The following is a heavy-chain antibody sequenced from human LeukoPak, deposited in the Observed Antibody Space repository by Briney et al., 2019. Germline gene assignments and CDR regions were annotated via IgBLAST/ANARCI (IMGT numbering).Heavy chain of an antibody. J-gene: IGHJ4*02. D-gene: IGHD6-19*01. Sequence: GGSLRLSCAASGFTFSSYWMHWVRQAPGKGLVWVSRINSDGCTTNYADSVKGRFTISRDNAKNTLYLQMNSLRADDTAVYYCARSRWLDAFDYWGQGTLVTVSS. CDR1: GFTFSSYW. V-gene: IGHV3-74*01. CDR3: ARSRWLDAFDY. CDR2: INSDGCTT.